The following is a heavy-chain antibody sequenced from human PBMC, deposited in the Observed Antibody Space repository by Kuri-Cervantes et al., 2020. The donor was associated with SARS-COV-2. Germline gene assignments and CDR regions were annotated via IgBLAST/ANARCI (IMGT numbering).Heavy chain of an antibody. V-gene: IGHV4-39*01. D-gene: IGHD3-3*01. CDR2: IYYSGST. J-gene: IGHJ5*02. Sequence: GSLRLSCTVSGGSISSISYYWGWIRQPPGKGLEWIGSIYYSGSTYYNPSLKGRVTISVDTSKNQFSLKLGSVTAADTAVYYCARQMMSSITIFGVVITRNWFDPWGQGTLVTVSS. CDR3: ARQMMSSITIFGVVITRNWFDP. CDR1: GGSISSISYY.